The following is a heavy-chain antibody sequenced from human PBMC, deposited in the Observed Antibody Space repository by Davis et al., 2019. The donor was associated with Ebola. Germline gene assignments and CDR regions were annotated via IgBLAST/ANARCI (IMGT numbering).Heavy chain of an antibody. V-gene: IGHV3-48*02. CDR1: GFTFSSYS. CDR2: ISSSGSTI. CDR3: ARGAGVVPATTFDY. D-gene: IGHD2-2*01. J-gene: IGHJ4*02. Sequence: PGGSLRLSCAASGFTFSSYSMNWVRQAPGKGLEWVSYISSSGSTIYYADSVKGRFTISRDNAKNSLYLQMNSLRDEDTAVYYCARGAGVVPATTFDYWGQGTLVTVSS.